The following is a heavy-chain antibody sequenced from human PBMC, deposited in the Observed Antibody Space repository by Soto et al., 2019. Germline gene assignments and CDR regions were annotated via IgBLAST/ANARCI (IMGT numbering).Heavy chain of an antibody. V-gene: IGHV1-69*12. CDR3: ASGRGYCISTSCYGYYYGMDV. J-gene: IGHJ6*02. Sequence: QVQLVQSGAEVKKPGSSVKVSCKASGGTFSSYAISWVRQAPGQGLEWMGGIIPIFGTANYAQKFQGRVTITADESTSTAYMELSSLRSEDTAVYYCASGRGYCISTSCYGYYYGMDVWGQGTTVTVSS. D-gene: IGHD2-2*01. CDR1: GGTFSSYA. CDR2: IIPIFGTA.